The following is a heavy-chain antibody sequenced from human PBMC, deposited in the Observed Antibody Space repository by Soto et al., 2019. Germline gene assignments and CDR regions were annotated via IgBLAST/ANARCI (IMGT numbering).Heavy chain of an antibody. CDR1: GYTFTSYD. V-gene: IGHV1-8*01. CDR3: ARVGEVLRFLECLPRDFRGRSCMDV. D-gene: IGHD3-3*01. J-gene: IGHJ6*04. CDR2: MNPNSGNT. Sequence: ASVKVSCKASGYTFTSYDINWVRQATGQGLEWMGWMNPNSGNTGYAQKLQGRVTMTTDTSMSTAYMELRSLRSDDTAVYYCARVGEVLRFLECLPRDFRGRSCMDVWGKGTTVTVSS.